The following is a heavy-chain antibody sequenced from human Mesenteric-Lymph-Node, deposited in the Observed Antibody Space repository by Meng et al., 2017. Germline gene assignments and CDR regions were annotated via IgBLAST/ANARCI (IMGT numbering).Heavy chain of an antibody. J-gene: IGHJ5*02. CDR1: GGSISSGDYY. V-gene: IGHV4-30-4*01. CDR3: ARASYGSGSPLGESWFDP. CDR2: IHDSGST. D-gene: IGHD3-10*01. Sequence: QVQVQESGPGLVKPSQTLSLTCTVSGGSISSGDYYWSWIRQPPGKGLEWIGYIHDSGSTYYNPSLKSRVTISADTSKNQFSLKLSSVTAADTAVYYCARASYGSGSPLGESWFDPWGQGTLVTVSS.